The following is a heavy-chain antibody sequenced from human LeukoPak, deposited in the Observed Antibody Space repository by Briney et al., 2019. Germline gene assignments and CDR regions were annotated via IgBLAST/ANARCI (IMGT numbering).Heavy chain of an antibody. CDR1: GGSITGYY. CDR3: ARGNILSGYCFDF. J-gene: IGHJ4*02. D-gene: IGHD3-9*01. V-gene: IGHV4-34*01. CDR2: IHYTGAT. Sequence: PSETLSLTCAVCGGSITGYYWSWIRQPPGKGLEWVGEIHYTGATSYNPSLKSRATISIDTSKNQVSLKLSSVTAADTAVYYCARGNILSGYCFDFWGQGALVTVSS.